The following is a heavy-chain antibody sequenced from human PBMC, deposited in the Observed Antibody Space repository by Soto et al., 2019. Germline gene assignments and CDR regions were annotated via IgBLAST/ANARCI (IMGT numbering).Heavy chain of an antibody. J-gene: IGHJ4*02. CDR1: GASISDVVYY. CDR3: AREGPGFTGFEF. D-gene: IGHD5-12*01. Sequence: QVQLQESGPGLVKPSQTVSLTCTVSGASISDVVYYWTWIRQHPEKGLEWIWYISHSGNAYYNPSLTSRLTLTLDTSKNQFSLKVSSVTAADTAKYYCAREGPGFTGFEFWGQGILVSVSA. V-gene: IGHV4-31*03. CDR2: ISHSGNA.